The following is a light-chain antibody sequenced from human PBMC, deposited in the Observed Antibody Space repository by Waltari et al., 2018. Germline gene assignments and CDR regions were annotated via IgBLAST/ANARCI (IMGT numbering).Light chain of an antibody. CDR2: DVN. CDR3: SSYAGGSLFV. J-gene: IGLJ1*01. CDR1: NSDIGAYNY. Sequence: SALTQPRSVSGSPGQSVTISCTGSNSDIGAYNYVSWYQQHPGRAPKLMIYDVNKRPSGVPRRFSGSKSGNPASLTISGLQAEDETDYYCSSYAGGSLFVFGDGTKVTVL. V-gene: IGLV2-11*01.